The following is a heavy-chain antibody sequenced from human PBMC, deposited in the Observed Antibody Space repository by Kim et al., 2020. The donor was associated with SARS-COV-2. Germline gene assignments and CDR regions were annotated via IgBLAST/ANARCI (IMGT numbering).Heavy chain of an antibody. J-gene: IGHJ6*02. Sequence: GGSLRLSCAASGFTISRNYMNWVRQAPGEGLEWVSVIYSGGSTLYADSMKGRFTVSRDISKSTVYLQMNSLRADDTAVYYCARSGGYSYYGMDVWGQGTTVTVSS. CDR3: ARSGGYSYYGMDV. D-gene: IGHD5-12*01. CDR1: GFTISRNY. CDR2: IYSGGST. V-gene: IGHV3-53*01.